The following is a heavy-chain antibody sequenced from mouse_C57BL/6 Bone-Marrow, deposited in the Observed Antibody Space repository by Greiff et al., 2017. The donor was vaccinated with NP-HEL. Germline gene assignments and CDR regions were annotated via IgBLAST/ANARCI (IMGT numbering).Heavy chain of an antibody. J-gene: IGHJ3*01. D-gene: IGHD2-12*01. CDR3: AIRVWFAY. CDR2: INPSTGGT. Sequence: EVKLMESGPELVKPGASVKISCKASGYSFTGYYMNWVKQSPEKSLEWIGEINPSTGGTTYNQKFKAKATLTVDKSSSTAYMQLKSLTSEDSAVYYCAIRVWFAYWGQGTLVTVSA. CDR1: GYSFTGYY. V-gene: IGHV1-42*01.